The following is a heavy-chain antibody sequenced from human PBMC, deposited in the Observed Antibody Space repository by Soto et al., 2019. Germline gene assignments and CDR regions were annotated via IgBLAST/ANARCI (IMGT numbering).Heavy chain of an antibody. J-gene: IGHJ3*02. Sequence: GGSLRLSCAASGFTFSSYAMHWVRQAPGKGLEWVAVISYDGSNKYYADSVKGRFTISRDNSKNTLYLQMNSLRAEDTAVYYCARDLLERGATHVVWAFDIWGQGTMVTVSS. V-gene: IGHV3-30-3*01. CDR2: ISYDGSNK. D-gene: IGHD1-26*01. CDR1: GFTFSSYA. CDR3: ARDLLERGATHVVWAFDI.